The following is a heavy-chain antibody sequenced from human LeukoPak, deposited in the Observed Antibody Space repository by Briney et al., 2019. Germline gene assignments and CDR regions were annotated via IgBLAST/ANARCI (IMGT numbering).Heavy chain of an antibody. CDR3: AKDVATVGIVDF. CDR1: GFTFGDYM. CDR2: ISWDGNSI. D-gene: IGHD2-21*01. V-gene: IGHV3-43*01. J-gene: IGHJ4*02. Sequence: PGGSLRLSCAASGFTFGDYMMHWVRQAPGKGLEWVALISWDGNSIYYADSVKGRFTISRDNGKNSLYLQMLNLRTEDTAFYYCAKDVATVGIVDFWGQGTLVTVSS.